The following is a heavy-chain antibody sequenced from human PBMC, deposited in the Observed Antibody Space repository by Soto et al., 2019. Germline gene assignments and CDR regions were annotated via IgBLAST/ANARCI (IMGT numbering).Heavy chain of an antibody. J-gene: IGHJ4*02. Sequence: ASETLSLTCTVSGGSISRYYWSWIRQPPGKGLEWIGYIYYSGSTNYNPSLKSRVTISVDTSKNQFSLKLSSVTAADTAVYYCARLGWLQLVFDYWGQGTLVTVSS. CDR3: ARLGWLQLVFDY. CDR1: GGSISRYY. CDR2: IYYSGST. V-gene: IGHV4-59*01. D-gene: IGHD5-12*01.